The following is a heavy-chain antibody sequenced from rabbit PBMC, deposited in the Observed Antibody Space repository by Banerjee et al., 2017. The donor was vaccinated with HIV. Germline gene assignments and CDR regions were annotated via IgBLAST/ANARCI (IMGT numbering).Heavy chain of an antibody. V-gene: IGHV1S45*01. CDR3: ARGGTSVWRYFKL. Sequence: QQQLEESGGGLVKPGASLTLTCKASGIDFSSNAITWVRQAPGKGLEWIAYIYAGSSDTTYYASWAKGRFTISKTSSTTVTLQMTSLTVADMATYFCARGGTSVWRYFKLWGQGTLVTVS. D-gene: IGHD8-1*01. CDR2: IYAGSSDTT. J-gene: IGHJ4*01. CDR1: GIDFSSNA.